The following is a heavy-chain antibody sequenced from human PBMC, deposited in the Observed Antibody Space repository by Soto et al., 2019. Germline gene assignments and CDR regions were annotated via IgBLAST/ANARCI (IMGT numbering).Heavy chain of an antibody. Sequence: ASVKVSCKASGYTFTSYGISWVRQAPGQGLEWMGWISAYNGNTNYAQKLQGRVTMTTDTSTSTAYMELRSLRSDDTAVYYCARDREPFSSWDRYFQHWGQGTLVTVSS. D-gene: IGHD6-13*01. CDR3: ARDREPFSSWDRYFQH. CDR1: GYTFTSYG. V-gene: IGHV1-18*01. J-gene: IGHJ1*01. CDR2: ISAYNGNT.